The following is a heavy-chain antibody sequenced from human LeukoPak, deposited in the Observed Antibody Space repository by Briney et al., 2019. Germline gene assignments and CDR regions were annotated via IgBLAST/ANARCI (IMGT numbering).Heavy chain of an antibody. V-gene: IGHV3-74*01. CDR3: VRGVDGHSSGRRIYYYYMDV. D-gene: IGHD6-19*01. CDR1: AFTFSTYK. J-gene: IGHJ6*03. CDR2: ISSDGSST. Sequence: PGRSLRLSCAASAFTFSTYKMHWVRQAPGEGLVWVSRISSDGSSTIYADSVRGRFTISRDNAKNTVYLEMSGLRAEDTAVYYCVRGVDGHSSGRRIYYYYMDVWGKGTTVTVSS.